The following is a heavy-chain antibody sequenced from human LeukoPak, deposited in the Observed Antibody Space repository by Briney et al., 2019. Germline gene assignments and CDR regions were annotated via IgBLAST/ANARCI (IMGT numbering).Heavy chain of an antibody. CDR2: IWYDGSNK. CDR1: GFTFSNYG. CDR3: AREGPRGNSQFDY. V-gene: IGHV3-33*01. J-gene: IGHJ4*02. D-gene: IGHD2/OR15-2a*01. Sequence: GGSLRLSCAASGFTFSNYGMHWVRQAPGKGLEWVALIWYDGSNKYYTDSVKGRLTISRDNSKNTLYLQMNSLRAEDTAVYYCAREGPRGNSQFDYWGQGTLVTVS.